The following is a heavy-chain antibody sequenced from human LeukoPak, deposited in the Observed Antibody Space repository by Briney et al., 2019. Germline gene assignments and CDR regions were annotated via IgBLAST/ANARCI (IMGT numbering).Heavy chain of an antibody. D-gene: IGHD6-19*01. J-gene: IGHJ4*02. CDR3: ARDPYSSGWSTLDY. CDR2: IKQDGSEK. CDR1: GFNVGTNY. Sequence: GGSLRLSCAATGFNVGTNYMNWVRQAPGKGLEWVANIKQDGSEKYYVDSVKGRFTISRDNAKNSLYLQMNSLRAEDTAVYYCARDPYSSGWSTLDYWGQGTLVTVSS. V-gene: IGHV3-7*01.